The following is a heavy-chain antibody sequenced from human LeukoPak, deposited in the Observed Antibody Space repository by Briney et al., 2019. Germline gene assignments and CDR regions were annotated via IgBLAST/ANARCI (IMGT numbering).Heavy chain of an antibody. CDR3: VRGHVGTIFGVIPVNPLGY. Sequence: GGSLRLSCAASGFTFSDYWMSWVRQAPGKGLVWVSRVQDDERSASYGDSVKGRFTISKDNAKNILYLQMDGLRVEDTAVYYCVRGHVGTIFGVIPVNPLGYWGQGTLVTVSS. J-gene: IGHJ4*02. D-gene: IGHD3-3*01. CDR1: GFTFSDYW. V-gene: IGHV3-74*01. CDR2: VQDDERSA.